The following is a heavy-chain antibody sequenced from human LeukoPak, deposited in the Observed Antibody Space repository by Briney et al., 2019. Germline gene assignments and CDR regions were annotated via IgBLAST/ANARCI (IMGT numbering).Heavy chain of an antibody. D-gene: IGHD3-10*01. CDR3: AKDAVASPAISYYKDN. V-gene: IGHV3-23*01. Sequence: PGGSLRLSCAASGFAFSTYPMYWVRQAPGKGLEWVSVISRSGGGTYYASSVKGRYTISRDNSQSTLYLQMNSLRPEDTAVYCCAKDAVASPAISYYKDNWGQGTLVTVSS. CDR1: GFAFSTYP. J-gene: IGHJ4*02. CDR2: ISRSGGGT.